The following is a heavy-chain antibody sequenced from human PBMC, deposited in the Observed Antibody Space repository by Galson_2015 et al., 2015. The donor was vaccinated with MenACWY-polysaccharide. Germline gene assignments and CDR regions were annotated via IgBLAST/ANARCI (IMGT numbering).Heavy chain of an antibody. V-gene: IGHV3-11*01. CDR2: ISKSGDSI. Sequence: SLRLSCAASGFSLGAWYMSWLRQAPGEGLERLSYISKSGDSIYYGDSVKGRFAISRDNAKNSLYLQLNSLEVEDTAIYYCARGHYGLDVWGQGTTVTVSS. CDR3: ARGHYGLDV. CDR1: GFSLGAWY. J-gene: IGHJ6*02.